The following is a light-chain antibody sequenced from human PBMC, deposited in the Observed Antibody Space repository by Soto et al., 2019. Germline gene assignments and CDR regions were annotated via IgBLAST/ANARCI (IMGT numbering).Light chain of an antibody. CDR2: WAS. V-gene: IGKV4-1*01. CDR1: QRLLDSYNNKNY. CDR3: QQYDSIPRT. Sequence: DIVMTQSPDSLAVSVGEMATLNCKSNQRLLDSYNNKNYLTWYQQKPGQPPRLIIYWASSREFGVPDRFSGSGSGTNFTLTIRSLQADDVAAYYCQQYDSIPRTFGPGTKVDIK. J-gene: IGKJ1*01.